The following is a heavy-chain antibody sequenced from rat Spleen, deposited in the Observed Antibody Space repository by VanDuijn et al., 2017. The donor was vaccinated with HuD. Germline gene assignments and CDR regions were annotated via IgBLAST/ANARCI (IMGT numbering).Heavy chain of an antibody. D-gene: IGHD1-12*03. J-gene: IGHJ2*01. CDR3: ARHGYYDGYYPYFDY. Sequence: EVQLVESGGALVQPGRSLKLSCVASGFTFNNYHMTWIRQAPGKGLEWIASITNTGGGITYYRDSVKGRFTISRDNAKSTLHLQVDSLRSEDTATYYCARHGYYDGYYPYFDYWGQGVMVTVSS. V-gene: IGHV5-31*01. CDR2: ITNTGGGIT. CDR1: GFTFNNYH.